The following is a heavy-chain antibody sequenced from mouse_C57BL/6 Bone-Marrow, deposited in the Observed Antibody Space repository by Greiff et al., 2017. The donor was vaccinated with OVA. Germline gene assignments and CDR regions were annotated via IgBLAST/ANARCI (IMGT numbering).Heavy chain of an antibody. CDR2: IGHEDGEN. V-gene: IGHV14-2*01. CDR1: GFNIKDYD. Sequence: EVQLQQSGAELVKPGASVKLSCTASGFNIKDYDMHWVKQRTEQGLEWIGRIGHEDGENKYAPNFQGKATITEDTSSNTLYLQLSSLTSEDTADYYCARWAGYPFYYAMDYWGQGTSVTVAS. CDR3: ARWAGYPFYYAMDY. J-gene: IGHJ4*01. D-gene: IGHD2-2*01.